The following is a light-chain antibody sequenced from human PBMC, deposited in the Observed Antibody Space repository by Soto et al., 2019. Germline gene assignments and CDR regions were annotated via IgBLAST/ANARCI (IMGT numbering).Light chain of an antibody. CDR1: QSVSSN. CDR3: QQYNDWPPAIT. Sequence: EIVMTQSPATMSVSPGEGATLSCRASQSVSSNLAWYQQKPGQAPRLLVYGASTRATGIPARFSASGSGTEFTLTISSLQSEDFAVYYCQQYNDWPPAITFGQGTRLEIK. V-gene: IGKV3-15*01. J-gene: IGKJ5*01. CDR2: GAS.